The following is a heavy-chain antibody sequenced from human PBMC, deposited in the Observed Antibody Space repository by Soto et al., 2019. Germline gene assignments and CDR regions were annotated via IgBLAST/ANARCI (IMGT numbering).Heavy chain of an antibody. CDR2: LNVGTGNT. Sequence: QVQLVQSGGEVKKPGASVKVSCKASGYIFSKYAIHWVRQVPGHKLEWMGWLNVGTGNTKYSQKFQDRVTITRNTSATTACMELNSLTSEDTAVDYSERESRDFCPWFDTGGQGTLVTVAS. CDR1: GYIFSKYA. CDR3: ERESRDFCPWFDT. V-gene: IGHV1-3*01. J-gene: IGHJ5*02.